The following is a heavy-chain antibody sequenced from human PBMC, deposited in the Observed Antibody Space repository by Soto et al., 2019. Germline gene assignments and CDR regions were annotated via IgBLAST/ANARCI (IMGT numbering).Heavy chain of an antibody. CDR1: GFTFSDYY. CDR2: ISHSGTTA. Sequence: PLRLSCEASGFTFSDYYMTWCRQAPGKGLEGLSSISHSGTTADSADTMKGRFAISRANGKTSLFLHMVRLPAEDTAVYYCARDRKYTGFERVGRLRLMYSGLDVWGPGTTVTVSS. CDR3: ARDRKYTGFERVGRLRLMYSGLDV. D-gene: IGHD5-12*01. J-gene: IGHJ6*02. V-gene: IGHV3-11*01.